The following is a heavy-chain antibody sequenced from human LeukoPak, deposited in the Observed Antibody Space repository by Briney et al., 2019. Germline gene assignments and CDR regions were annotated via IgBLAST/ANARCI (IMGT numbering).Heavy chain of an antibody. CDR3: ARDVGDTYSSSWYYFDY. V-gene: IGHV1-18*01. D-gene: IGHD6-13*01. J-gene: IGHJ4*02. CDR1: GYTFTSYG. CDR2: ISAYNGNT. Sequence: GASVKVSCKASGYTFTSYGISLVRQAPGQGLEWMGWISAYNGNTNYAQKLQGRVTMTTDTSTSTAYMELSSLRSEDTAVYYCARDVGDTYSSSWYYFDYWGQGTLVTVSS.